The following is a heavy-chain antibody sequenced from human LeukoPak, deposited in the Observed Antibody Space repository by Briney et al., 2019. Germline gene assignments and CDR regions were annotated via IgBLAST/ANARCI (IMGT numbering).Heavy chain of an antibody. Sequence: GGSLRLSCAVPAFTSADYAMHWVRQAPGKGLEWVSFISADGGSTYYADSVNCRFTISRDNTKNSLYLQMNSLRSEDTALYYCAKRYYDFSSGLLVDPDYWGQGTLVTVSS. CDR2: ISADGGST. D-gene: IGHD3-3*01. J-gene: IGHJ4*02. V-gene: IGHV3-43*02. CDR3: AKRYYDFSSGLLVDPDY. CDR1: AFTSADYA.